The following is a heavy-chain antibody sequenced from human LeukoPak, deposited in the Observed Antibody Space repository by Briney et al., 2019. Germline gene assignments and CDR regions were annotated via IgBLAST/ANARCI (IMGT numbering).Heavy chain of an antibody. CDR3: AREKGYGADFDY. Sequence: GGSLRLSCAASGFAFSTYWMSWARQAPGKGLEWVANIKQDGNEKYYVDSVKGRFTISRDNAKNSLYLQMNSLRAEDTAVYYCAREKGYGADFDYWGQGTLVTVSS. D-gene: IGHD4-17*01. CDR2: IKQDGNEK. CDR1: GFAFSTYW. V-gene: IGHV3-7*03. J-gene: IGHJ4*02.